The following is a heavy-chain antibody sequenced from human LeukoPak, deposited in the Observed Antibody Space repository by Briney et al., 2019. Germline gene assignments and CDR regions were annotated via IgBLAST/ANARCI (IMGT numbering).Heavy chain of an antibody. CDR1: GGSISSYY. J-gene: IGHJ4*02. CDR2: IYYTGST. D-gene: IGHD1-26*01. Sequence: SETLSLTCTVSGGSISSYYWSWIQQPPGKGLEWIGYIYYTGSTNYNPSLKSRVTISVDTSKNQFSLRLSSVTAADTAVYFCARGATAWVHFDSWGQGTLVTVSS. V-gene: IGHV4-59*01. CDR3: ARGATAWVHFDS.